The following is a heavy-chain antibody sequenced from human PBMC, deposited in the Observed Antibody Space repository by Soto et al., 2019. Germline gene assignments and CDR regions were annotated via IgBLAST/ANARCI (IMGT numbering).Heavy chain of an antibody. V-gene: IGHV4-4*08. CDR1: GGSINRYY. J-gene: IGHJ6*01. CDR3: ARLNGYCVSTKCNGYYAMDV. D-gene: IGHD2-2*03. CDR2: IYKSGTT. Sequence: SETLSLTCTVSGGSINRYYWRWIRQPPGKGLEWIGYIYKSGTTNYNPSLLSRVTISVDTSKNEFSLRLSSVTAADTAVYYCARLNGYCVSTKCNGYYAMDVWGKGPRSPSP.